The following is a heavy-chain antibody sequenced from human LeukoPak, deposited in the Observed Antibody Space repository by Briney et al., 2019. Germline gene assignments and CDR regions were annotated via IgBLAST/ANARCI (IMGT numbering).Heavy chain of an antibody. J-gene: IGHJ4*02. Sequence: GASVKVPCKASGYTFTGYYMHWVRQAPGQGLEWMGWINPNSGGTNYAQKFQGRVTMTRDTSNSTAYMELSRLRSDDTAVYYCARDTGVRSGYLFWGQGTLVTVSS. V-gene: IGHV1-2*02. CDR3: ARDTGVRSGYLF. CDR2: INPNSGGT. CDR1: GYTFTGYY. D-gene: IGHD3-22*01.